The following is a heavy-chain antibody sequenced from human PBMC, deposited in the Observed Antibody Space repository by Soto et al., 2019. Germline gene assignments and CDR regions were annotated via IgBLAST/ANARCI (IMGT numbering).Heavy chain of an antibody. CDR3: ARLALRWLLLKSDAFDI. D-gene: IGHD4-17*01. J-gene: IGHJ3*02. Sequence: QLQLQESGPGLVKPSETLSLTCTVSGGSISSSSYYWGWIRQPPGKGLEWIGSIYYSGSTYYNPSLKSRVTISVDTSKNQFSLKLSSVPAADTAVYYCARLALRWLLLKSDAFDIWGQGTMVTVSS. CDR2: IYYSGST. V-gene: IGHV4-39*01. CDR1: GGSISSSSYY.